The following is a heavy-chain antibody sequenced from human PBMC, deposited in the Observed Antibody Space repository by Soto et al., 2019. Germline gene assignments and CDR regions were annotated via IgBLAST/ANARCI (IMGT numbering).Heavy chain of an antibody. D-gene: IGHD7-27*01. J-gene: IGHJ4*02. CDR3: ATETSTWGC. V-gene: IGHV3-7*05. CDR1: GFALSNYW. CDR2: IKQDGSEK. Sequence: EVQLVESGGGLVQPGESLRLSCVVSGFALSNYWINWVRQAPGKGLEWVANIKQDGSEKNYVDSVKGRFTISRDNARNSLYLQMNSLRAEDTAAYYCATETSTWGCWGQGTLVTVSS.